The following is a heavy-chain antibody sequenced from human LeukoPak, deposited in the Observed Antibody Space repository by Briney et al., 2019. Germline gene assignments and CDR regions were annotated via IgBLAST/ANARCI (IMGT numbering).Heavy chain of an antibody. CDR2: ISSSGSTI. J-gene: IGHJ6*03. D-gene: IGHD4-11*01. CDR3: ARPGLPFYYYYMDV. CDR1: GFTVSDYY. Sequence: GGSLRLSCAASGFTVSDYYMSWVRQAPGKGLEWVSYISSSGSTIHYADSVRGRFTISRDNAKKSLYLQMNSLRAEDTAVYYCARPGLPFYYYYMDVWGKGTTVIVSS. V-gene: IGHV3-11*04.